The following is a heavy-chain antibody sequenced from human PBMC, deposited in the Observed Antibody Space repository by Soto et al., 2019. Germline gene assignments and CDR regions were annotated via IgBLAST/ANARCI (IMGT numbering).Heavy chain of an antibody. V-gene: IGHV4-31*01. Sequence: QVQLQESGPGLVKPSQTLSLTCTVSGGSISTGGHYWSWIRQHPGKGLEWIGNIYHSGTTFYNPSLKSQVIILVDTSKNQFSLKLSSVTAADTAVYFCARVRNSFFDYWGQGTVVTVSS. CDR2: IYHSGTT. J-gene: IGHJ4*02. D-gene: IGHD2-21*01. CDR1: GGSISTGGHY. CDR3: ARVRNSFFDY.